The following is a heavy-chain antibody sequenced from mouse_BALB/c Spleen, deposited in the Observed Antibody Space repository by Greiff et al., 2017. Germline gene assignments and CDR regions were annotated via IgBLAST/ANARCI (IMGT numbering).Heavy chain of an antibody. V-gene: IGHV1-9*01. J-gene: IGHJ4*01. D-gene: IGHD1-2*01. Sequence: VQLQQSGAELMKPGASVKLSCKATGYTFSSYWIEWVKQRPGHGLEWIGEILPGSGSTNYNEKFKGKATFTADTSSNTAYMQLSSLTSEDSAVYYCASERFTTTATSYYYAMDYWGQGTSVTVSS. CDR3: ASERFTTTATSYYYAMDY. CDR1: GYTFSSYW. CDR2: ILPGSGST.